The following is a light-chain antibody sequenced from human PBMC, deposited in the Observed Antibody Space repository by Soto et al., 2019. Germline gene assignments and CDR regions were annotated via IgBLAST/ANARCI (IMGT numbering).Light chain of an antibody. CDR2: AAS. CDR3: LQYKSYPLT. V-gene: IGKV1-17*03. J-gene: IGKJ4*01. CDR1: QGIAYS. Sequence: DIQVTQSPSAMSASVGDRVTITCRASQGIAYSLAWFQQKPGKVPKLLIYAASSLQSGVPSRFSGSGSGTEFTLTISSLQPEDFATYYCLQYKSYPLTFGGGTKVEIK.